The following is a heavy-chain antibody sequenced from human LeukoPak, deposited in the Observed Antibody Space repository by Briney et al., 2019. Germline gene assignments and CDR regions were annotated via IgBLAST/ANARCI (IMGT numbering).Heavy chain of an antibody. CDR2: IYYSGST. J-gene: IGHJ4*02. V-gene: IGHV4-59*01. D-gene: IGHD2-15*01. Sequence: ASETLSLTCTVSGGSISSYYWSWIRQPPGKGLEWIGYIYYSGSTNYNPSLKSRVTISVDTSKNQFSRKLSSVTAADTAVYYCARDRSASAASYGYWGQGTLVTVSS. CDR3: ARDRSASAASYGY. CDR1: GGSISSYY.